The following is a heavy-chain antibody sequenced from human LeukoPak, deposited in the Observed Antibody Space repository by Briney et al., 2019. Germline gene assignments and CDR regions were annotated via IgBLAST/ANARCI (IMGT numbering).Heavy chain of an antibody. V-gene: IGHV3-30*02. CDR1: GFTFSSYG. CDR2: IQYDGSNK. Sequence: GGSLRLSCAASGFTFSSYGMHWVRQAPGKGLEWVAFIQYDGSNKYYADSVKGQFTISRDNSKNTLSLQMNSLRAEDTAVYYCAKDRNSVAGTRGLDYWGQGTLVTVS. J-gene: IGHJ4*02. CDR3: AKDRNSVAGTRGLDY. D-gene: IGHD6-19*01.